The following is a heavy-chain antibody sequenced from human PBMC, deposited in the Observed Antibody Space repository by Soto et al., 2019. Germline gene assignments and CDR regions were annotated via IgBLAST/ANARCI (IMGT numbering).Heavy chain of an antibody. CDR1: GYTFTGYY. CDR2: INPNSGGT. D-gene: IGHD3-22*01. J-gene: IGHJ4*02. CDR3: ARGSPVHYYDSSGYFDY. V-gene: IGHV1-2*04. Sequence: ASVKVSCKASGYTFTGYYMHWVRQAPGQGLEWMGWINPNSGGTNYAQKFQGWVTMTRDTSISTAYMELSRLRSDDAAVYYCARGSPVHYYDSSGYFDYWGQGTLVTVSS.